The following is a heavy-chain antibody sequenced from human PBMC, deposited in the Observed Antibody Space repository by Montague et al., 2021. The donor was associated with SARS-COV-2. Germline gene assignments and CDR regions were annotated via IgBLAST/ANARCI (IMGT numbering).Heavy chain of an antibody. Sequence: CAISGDSVSSNSAAWDWNRQSPPRGLEWLGRTYYRSKWYNDYAVSVKSRITINPDTSKNQFSLQLNSVTPEDTAVYYCASGRMVPYSSSWTTLYYYYGMDVWGQGTTVTVSS. V-gene: IGHV6-1*01. J-gene: IGHJ6*02. CDR3: ASGRMVPYSSSWTTLYYYYGMDV. CDR1: GDSVSSNSAA. CDR2: TYYRSKWYN. D-gene: IGHD6-13*01.